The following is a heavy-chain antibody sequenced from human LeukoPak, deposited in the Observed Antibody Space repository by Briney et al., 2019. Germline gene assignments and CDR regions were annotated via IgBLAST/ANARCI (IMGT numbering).Heavy chain of an antibody. J-gene: IGHJ4*02. CDR2: IYYSGST. V-gene: IGHV4-59*01. Sequence: SETLSLTCTVSGGSISSYYWSWIRQPPGKGLEWIGYIYYSGSTNYNPSLKSRVTISVDTSKNKFSLKLSSVTAADTAVYYCARSPVPPHYFDYWGQGTLVTVSS. CDR1: GGSISSYY. CDR3: ARSPVPPHYFDY.